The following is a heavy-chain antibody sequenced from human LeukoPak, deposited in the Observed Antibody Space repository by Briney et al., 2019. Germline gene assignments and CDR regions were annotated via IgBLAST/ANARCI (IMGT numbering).Heavy chain of an antibody. V-gene: IGHV3-30*18. D-gene: IGHD6-13*01. Sequence: GGSLRLSCAASGFIFSSYGMHWVRQAPGKGLEWVAVISYDGSNKYYADSVKGRFTISRDNSKNTLYLQMNSLRAEDTAVYYCAKDRGAAAGDYWGQGTLVTVSS. CDR2: ISYDGSNK. CDR3: AKDRGAAAGDY. J-gene: IGHJ4*02. CDR1: GFIFSSYG.